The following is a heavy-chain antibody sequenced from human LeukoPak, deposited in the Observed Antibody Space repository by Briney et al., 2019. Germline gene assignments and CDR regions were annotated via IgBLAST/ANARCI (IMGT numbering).Heavy chain of an antibody. Sequence: PSGTLSLTCAVSGGSISSSNWWSWVRQPPGKGLEWIGEIYHSGSTNYNPSLKSRVTISVDKSKNQFSLKLSSVTAADTAVYYCARRRGSYTRYYYYMDVWGKGTTVTISS. J-gene: IGHJ6*03. CDR1: GGSISSSNW. V-gene: IGHV4-4*02. CDR2: IYHSGST. CDR3: ARRRGSYTRYYYYMDV. D-gene: IGHD1-26*01.